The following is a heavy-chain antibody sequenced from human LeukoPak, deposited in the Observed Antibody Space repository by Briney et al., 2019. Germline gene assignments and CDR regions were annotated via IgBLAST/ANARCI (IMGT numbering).Heavy chain of an antibody. Sequence: GGSLRLSCAASGFTVSSNYMSWVRQAPGKGLEWVSAISGSGGSTYYADSVKGRFTISRDNSKNTLYLQMNSLRAEDTAVYYCAKGPSGYYDILTGPLYFDYWGQGTLVTVSS. J-gene: IGHJ4*02. CDR2: ISGSGGST. CDR3: AKGPSGYYDILTGPLYFDY. CDR1: GFTVSSNY. V-gene: IGHV3-23*01. D-gene: IGHD3-9*01.